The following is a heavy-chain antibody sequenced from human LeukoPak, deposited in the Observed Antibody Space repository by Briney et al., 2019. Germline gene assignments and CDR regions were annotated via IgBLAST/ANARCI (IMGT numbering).Heavy chain of an antibody. Sequence: GGSLRLSCAASGFTFSSYSMNWVRQAPGEGLEWGSSISSSSSYIYYADSVKGRFTISRDNAKNSLYLQMNSLRAEDTAVYYCAREGGRSKKYYYDSSGDGYFDYWGQGTLVTVSS. V-gene: IGHV3-21*01. CDR1: GFTFSSYS. D-gene: IGHD3-22*01. CDR3: AREGGRSKKYYYDSSGDGYFDY. J-gene: IGHJ4*02. CDR2: ISSSSSYI.